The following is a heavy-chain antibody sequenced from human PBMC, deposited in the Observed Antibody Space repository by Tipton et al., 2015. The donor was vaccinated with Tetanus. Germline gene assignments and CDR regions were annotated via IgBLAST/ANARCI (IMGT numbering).Heavy chain of an antibody. CDR2: IYYSEST. CDR1: GGSISSGDYY. J-gene: IGHJ5*02. CDR3: ARGGVSRFLEWFPHWFDP. V-gene: IGHV4-30-4*01. Sequence: LRLSCTVSGGSISSGDYYWSWIRQPPGKGLEWIGYIYYSESTYYNPSLKSRVTISVDTSKNQFSLKLSSVTAADTAVYYCARGGVSRFLEWFPHWFDPWGQGTLVTVSS. D-gene: IGHD3-3*01.